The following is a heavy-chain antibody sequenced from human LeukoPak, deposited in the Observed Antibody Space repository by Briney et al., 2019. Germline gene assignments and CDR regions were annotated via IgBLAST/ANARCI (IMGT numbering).Heavy chain of an antibody. Sequence: SETLSLTCTVSGGSISSGGYYWSWIRQPPGKGLEWIGSIYYSGSTYYNPSLKSRVTISVDTSKNQFSLKLSSVTAADTAVYYCARRSYYYDSSGYPGAFDIWGQGTMVTVSS. CDR1: GGSISSGGYY. CDR3: ARRSYYYDSSGYPGAFDI. J-gene: IGHJ3*02. CDR2: IYYSGST. D-gene: IGHD3-22*01. V-gene: IGHV4-30-2*03.